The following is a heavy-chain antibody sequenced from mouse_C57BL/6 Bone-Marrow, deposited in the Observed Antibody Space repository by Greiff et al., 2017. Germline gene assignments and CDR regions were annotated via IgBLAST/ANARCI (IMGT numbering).Heavy chain of an antibody. J-gene: IGHJ1*03. Sequence: QVQLQQSGSELRSPGSSVKLSCKDFDSEVFPIAYMSWVRQKPGHGFEWIGGILPSIGRTIYGEKFEDKATLDADTLSNTAYLELNSLTSEDSAIYYCARPYYDGSSYPYWYFDVWGTGTTVTVSS. CDR3: ARPYYDGSSYPYWYFDV. CDR2: ILPSIGRT. CDR1: DSEVFPIAY. V-gene: IGHV15-2*01. D-gene: IGHD1-1*01.